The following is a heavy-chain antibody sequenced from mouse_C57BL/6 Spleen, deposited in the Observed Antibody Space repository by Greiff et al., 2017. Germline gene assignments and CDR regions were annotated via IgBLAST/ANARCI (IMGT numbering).Heavy chain of an antibody. V-gene: IGHV1-69*01. Sequence: QVQLQQSGAELVMPGASVKLSCKASGYTFTSYWMHWVQQRPGQGLEWIGEIAPSDSYTNYNQKFTGKSTLTVDKSSSTADMQLSSLTSEDSAVYYCARGWSHGYAMDYWGQGTSVTVSS. D-gene: IGHD1-1*02. J-gene: IGHJ4*01. CDR2: IAPSDSYT. CDR3: ARGWSHGYAMDY. CDR1: GYTFTSYW.